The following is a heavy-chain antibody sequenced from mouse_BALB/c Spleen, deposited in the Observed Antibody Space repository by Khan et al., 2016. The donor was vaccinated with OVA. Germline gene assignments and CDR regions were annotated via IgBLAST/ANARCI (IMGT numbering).Heavy chain of an antibody. CDR1: GDSITSGY. CDR3: AGTSYYGNYYVDY. Sequence: EVELVESGPSLVKPSQTLSLTCSVTGDSITSGYWNWIRKFPGNKLEYMGYISYSGSTYYNPSLKSRLSITRDTSKNQHYLQLNSMTTEDSATYYCAGTSYYGNYYVDYWGQGTTLTVSS. V-gene: IGHV3-8*02. J-gene: IGHJ2*01. D-gene: IGHD2-10*01. CDR2: ISYSGST.